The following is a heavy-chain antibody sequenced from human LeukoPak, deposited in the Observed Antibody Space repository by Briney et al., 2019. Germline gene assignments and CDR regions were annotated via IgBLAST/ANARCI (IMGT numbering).Heavy chain of an antibody. CDR2: ICYSGST. CDR1: GGSITSYY. V-gene: IGHV4-59*01. J-gene: IGHJ4*02. CDR3: ARGADSSGYYSIFYFDY. Sequence: SETLSLTCTVSGGSITSYYWSWIRQPPGKGLEWIGYICYSGSTKFNPSLKSRVTRSADTSKNQFSLKLTSVTAADTAVYYCARGADSSGYYSIFYFDYWGQGTLVTVSS. D-gene: IGHD3-22*01.